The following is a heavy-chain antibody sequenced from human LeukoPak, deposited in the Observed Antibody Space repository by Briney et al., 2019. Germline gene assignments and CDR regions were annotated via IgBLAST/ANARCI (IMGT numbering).Heavy chain of an antibody. CDR2: ISVYNGDT. CDR1: GYTFTSFG. J-gene: IGHJ4*02. CDR3: ARSVPSDY. V-gene: IGHV1-18*01. Sequence: ASVKVSCKTSGYTFTSFGISWVRQAPGQGLEWVGWISVYNGDTNFAQKFQGRVTMTTDTSTSTVYMELGNLRSDDTAVYYCARSVPSDYWGQGTLVTVSS.